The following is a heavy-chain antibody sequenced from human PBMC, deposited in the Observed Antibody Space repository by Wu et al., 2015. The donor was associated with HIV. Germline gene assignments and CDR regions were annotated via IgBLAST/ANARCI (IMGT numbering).Heavy chain of an antibody. J-gene: IGHJ4*02. CDR3: ARQRAYTSGWYIYDY. Sequence: QVQLVQSGAEVRKPGSSVKVSCKASGGTFSRSGFSWVRQVPGQGFEWMGRIIPIHGAANYAQKFEGRVTITADESTSTAYMDLSSLTSEDTAIYYCARQRAYTSGWYIYDYWGQGTLVTVSS. CDR2: IIPIHGAA. V-gene: IGHV1-69*11. CDR1: GGTFSRSG. D-gene: IGHD6-19*01.